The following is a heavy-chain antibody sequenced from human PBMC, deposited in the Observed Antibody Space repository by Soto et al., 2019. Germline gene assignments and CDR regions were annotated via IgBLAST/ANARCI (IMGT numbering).Heavy chain of an antibody. D-gene: IGHD4-17*01. V-gene: IGHV3-23*01. CDR1: GFTFSSYA. Sequence: GGSLRLSCAASGFTFSSYAMSWVRQAPGKGLEWVSAISGSGGSTYYADSVKGRFTISRDNSKNTLYLQMNSLRAEDTAVYYCAKALFPLRGDYVYYFDYWGQGTLVTVSS. J-gene: IGHJ4*02. CDR3: AKALFPLRGDYVYYFDY. CDR2: ISGSGGST.